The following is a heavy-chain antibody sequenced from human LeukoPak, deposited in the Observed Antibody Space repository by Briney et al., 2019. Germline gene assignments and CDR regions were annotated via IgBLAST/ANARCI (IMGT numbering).Heavy chain of an antibody. CDR3: VRRCSGWCLDY. CDR1: GFTFSDYA. CDR2: ISSNGGGT. V-gene: IGHV3-64D*06. Sequence: GGSLRLSCSVPGFTFSDYAFNWVRQAPGKGLKYVSAISSNGGGTYYADSVKGRFTISRDNSKNTLYLQMSSLGSEDTAVYYCVRRCSGWCLDYWGQGSLVTVFS. D-gene: IGHD6-19*01. J-gene: IGHJ4*02.